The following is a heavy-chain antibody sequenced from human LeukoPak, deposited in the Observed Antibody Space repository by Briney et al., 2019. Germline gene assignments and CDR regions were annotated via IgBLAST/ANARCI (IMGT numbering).Heavy chain of an antibody. CDR1: GGSISSGSHY. Sequence: KSSETLSLTCTVSGGSISSGSHYWGWIRQPPGKELEWIGNIYYSGNSYYNPSLKSRVTISVDASKNQFSLNLSSVTAADTAVYHCARLSYGSGSHYNFYFDFWGQGTLVTVSA. CDR3: ARLSYGSGSHYNFYFDF. V-gene: IGHV4-39*01. J-gene: IGHJ4*02. D-gene: IGHD3-10*01. CDR2: IYYSGNS.